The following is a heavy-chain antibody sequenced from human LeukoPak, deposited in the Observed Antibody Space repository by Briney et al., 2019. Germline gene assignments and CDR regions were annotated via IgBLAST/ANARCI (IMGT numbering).Heavy chain of an antibody. CDR1: GFTFSSYA. D-gene: IGHD3-22*01. CDR2: ISSSGSTI. J-gene: IGHJ4*02. Sequence: GGSLRLSCAASGFTFSSYAVSWVRQAPGKGLQWVSGISSSGSTIYYADSVKGRFTISRDNAKNSLYLQMNSLRAEDTAVYYCARVQYYYDSSGYCLDYWGQGTPVTVSS. V-gene: IGHV3-48*04. CDR3: ARVQYYYDSSGYCLDY.